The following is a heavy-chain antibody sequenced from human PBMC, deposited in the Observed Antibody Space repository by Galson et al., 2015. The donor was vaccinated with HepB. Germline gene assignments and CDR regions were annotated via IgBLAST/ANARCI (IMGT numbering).Heavy chain of an antibody. CDR1: GYTFTSYY. CDR2: INPSGGST. J-gene: IGHJ5*02. V-gene: IGHV1-46*01. D-gene: IGHD3-22*01. CDR3: ARAMTYDSSGYVPFDP. Sequence: SVKVSCKASGYTFTSYYMHWVRQAPGQGLEWMGIINPSGGSTSYAQKFQGRVTMTRDTSTSTVYMELSSLRSEDTAVYYCARAMTYDSSGYVPFDPWGQGTLVTVSS.